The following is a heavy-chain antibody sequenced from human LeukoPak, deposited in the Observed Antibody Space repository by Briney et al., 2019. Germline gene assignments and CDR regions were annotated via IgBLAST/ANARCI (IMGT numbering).Heavy chain of an antibody. V-gene: IGHV3-66*01. CDR3: TRGLIPRQDSSSSDF. CDR1: GFTVSNNY. D-gene: IGHD3-16*01. J-gene: IGHJ4*02. CDR2: LYTDGST. Sequence: PGGSLRLSCAASGFTVSNNYMTWVRQAPGKGLDWVSVLYTDGSTHYADSVRGRFTISRDNSKNTLYLQMSSLRAEDTAVYFCTRGLIPRQDSSSSDFWGQGTLVTVSS.